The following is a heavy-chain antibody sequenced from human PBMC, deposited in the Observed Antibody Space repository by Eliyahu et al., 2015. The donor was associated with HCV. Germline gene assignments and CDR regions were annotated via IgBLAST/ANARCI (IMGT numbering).Heavy chain of an antibody. CDR3: AKDKSGGATFRGMPNWFDP. Sequence: EVQLLESGGGLVQPGGSLRLSCAASGFTFSSYAMSWVRQAPGKGLEWVSAISGSGGWPFHADSVKGRFTISRDNSKNTLYLQMNSLRAEDTAVYYCAKDKSGGATFRGMPNWFDPWGQGTLVTVSS. CDR1: GFTFSSYA. J-gene: IGHJ5*02. V-gene: IGHV3-23*01. D-gene: IGHD1-26*01. CDR2: ISGSGGWP.